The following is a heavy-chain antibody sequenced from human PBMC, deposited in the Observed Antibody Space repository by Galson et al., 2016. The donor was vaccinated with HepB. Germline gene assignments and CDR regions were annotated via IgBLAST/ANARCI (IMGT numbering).Heavy chain of an antibody. V-gene: IGHV1-46*01. CDR1: AYTSTSYY. CDR2: INPSGLSA. D-gene: IGHD3-22*01. Sequence: SVKVFCKASAYTSTSYYIHWVRQAPGQGLEWMGIINPSGLSATYAQKFQGRVTMTRDTSTSTLYMQLSSLRSEDTAVYYCARVPRDYDIGGRPDGYWGQGTLVTVSS. CDR3: ARVPRDYDIGGRPDGY. J-gene: IGHJ4*02.